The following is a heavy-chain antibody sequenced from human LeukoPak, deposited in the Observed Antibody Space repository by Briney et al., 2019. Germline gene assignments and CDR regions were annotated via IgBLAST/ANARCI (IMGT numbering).Heavy chain of an antibody. CDR1: GFTFSSYW. V-gene: IGHV3-74*01. J-gene: IGHJ3*02. Sequence: EGSLRLSCAASGFTFSSYWMHWVRQAPGKGLVWVSRINGDGSTTSYASFVKGRFTISRDNAKNTLYLQMNSLRAEDTAVYYCARDTPSIAARQDAFDIWGQGTMVTVSS. D-gene: IGHD6-6*01. CDR3: ARDTPSIAARQDAFDI. CDR2: INGDGSTT.